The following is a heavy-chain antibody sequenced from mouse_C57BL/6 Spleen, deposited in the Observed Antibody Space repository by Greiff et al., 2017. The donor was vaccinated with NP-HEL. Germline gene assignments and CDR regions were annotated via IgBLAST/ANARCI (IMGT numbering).Heavy chain of an antibody. CDR1: GYTFTDYY. Sequence: EVQLQQSGPELVKPGASVKISCKASGYTFTDYYMNWVKQSHGKSLEWIGDINPNNGGTSYNQKFKGKATLTVDKSSSTAYMELRSLTSEDSAAYYCAREGGLLRFYFDYWGQGTTLTVSS. D-gene: IGHD2-3*01. J-gene: IGHJ2*01. CDR3: AREGGLLRFYFDY. CDR2: INPNNGGT. V-gene: IGHV1-26*01.